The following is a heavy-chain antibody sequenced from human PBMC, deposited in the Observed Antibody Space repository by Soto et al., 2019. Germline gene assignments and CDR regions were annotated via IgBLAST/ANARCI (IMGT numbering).Heavy chain of an antibody. V-gene: IGHV4-34*01. D-gene: IGHD4-17*01. J-gene: IGHJ4*02. CDR1: GGSFSGYY. CDR2: INHSGST. Sequence: QVQLQQWGAGLLKPSETLSLTCAVYGGSFSGYYWSWIRQPPGKGLEWIGEINHSGSTNYNPSLKSRVTISVDTSKTQFSLKLSSVTAADTAVYYCARGGNYGDYVPFDYWGQGTLVTVSS. CDR3: ARGGNYGDYVPFDY.